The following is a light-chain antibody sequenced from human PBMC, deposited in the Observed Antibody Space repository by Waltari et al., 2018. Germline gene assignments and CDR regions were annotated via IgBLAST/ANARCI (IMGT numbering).Light chain of an antibody. J-gene: IGLJ1*01. Sequence: QSALTQPASVSGSPGQSITISFPGTSSDIGAYNYVSWYQQHPGKAPKLLIYDVTYRPSGVSSRFSGSKSGNTASLTISGLQAEDEADYYCNSHTTVSSLVFGTGTKVTVL. V-gene: IGLV2-14*03. CDR1: SSDIGAYNY. CDR2: DVT. CDR3: NSHTTVSSLV.